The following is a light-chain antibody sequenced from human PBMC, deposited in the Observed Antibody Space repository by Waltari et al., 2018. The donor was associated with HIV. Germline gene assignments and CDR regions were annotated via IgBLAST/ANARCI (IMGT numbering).Light chain of an antibody. V-gene: IGLV2-14*03. Sequence: QSALSQPASVSGSPGQSITLSCNGTNSDIGASDYVSWYQKFPDRAPRLLIYGVKKRPSGSSTRSSGSKAANTASLTISGLQLEDEADFYCASLSHSLTLVVFGGGTHLTVL. CDR2: GVK. CDR3: ASLSHSLTLVV. J-gene: IGLJ2*01. CDR1: NSDIGASDY.